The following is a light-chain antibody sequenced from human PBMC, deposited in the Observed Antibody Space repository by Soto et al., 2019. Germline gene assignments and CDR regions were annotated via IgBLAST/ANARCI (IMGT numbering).Light chain of an antibody. J-gene: IGKJ1*01. Sequence: IVSTQSPATLSLSPGERATLSCRATQTVFSNYIGWYQQKPGQAPRLLIYGASSRATGIPDRFSGSGSGTDFTLTISRLEPEDFAVYYCQQYGSSPWTFGQGTKVDIK. V-gene: IGKV3-20*01. CDR3: QQYGSSPWT. CDR2: GAS. CDR1: QTVFSNY.